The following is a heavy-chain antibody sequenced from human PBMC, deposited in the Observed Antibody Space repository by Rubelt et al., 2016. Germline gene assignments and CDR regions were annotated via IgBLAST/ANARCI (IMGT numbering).Heavy chain of an antibody. Sequence: QVQLQQWGAGLLRPSETLSLTCAVYGGSFSGYYWSWIRQPPGKGLEWIGEINHSGSTNYNPSLKSRVTISVDTSKNQFSLKLSSVTAADTAVYHCARAGGSFASGPYYYGMDVWGRGTTVIVSS. CDR1: GGSFSGYY. CDR2: INHSGST. CDR3: ARAGGSFASGPYYYGMDV. D-gene: IGHD3-16*01. J-gene: IGHJ6*02. V-gene: IGHV4-34*01.